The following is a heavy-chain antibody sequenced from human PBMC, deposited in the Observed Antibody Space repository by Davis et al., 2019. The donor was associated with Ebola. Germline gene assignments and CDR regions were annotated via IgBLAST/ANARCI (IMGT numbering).Heavy chain of an antibody. Sequence: GESLKISCAASGFTFSDYYMSWIRQAPGKGLEWVSYISGGGRTIYYADSVKGRFTISRDNAKNSLYLQMNSLRAEDTAVYYCARDRESYDFWSGYFDYWGQGTLVTVSS. J-gene: IGHJ4*02. CDR2: ISGGGRTI. D-gene: IGHD3-3*01. V-gene: IGHV3-11*01. CDR1: GFTFSDYY. CDR3: ARDRESYDFWSGYFDY.